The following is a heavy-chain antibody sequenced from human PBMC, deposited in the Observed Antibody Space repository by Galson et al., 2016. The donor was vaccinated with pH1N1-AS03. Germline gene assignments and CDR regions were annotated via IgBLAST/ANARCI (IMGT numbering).Heavy chain of an antibody. D-gene: IGHD6-6*01. J-gene: IGHJ4*02. Sequence: ETLSLTCTVSGGSITNYYWTWIRQPPGKGLEWIGYIYYNGPANYKPSLNSRVTISADTSKKQFFLNLTSVTAADTAVYFCTRGGTYSSSSPAYFGYWGQGTLVTVSS. V-gene: IGHV4-59*01. CDR2: IYYNGPA. CDR1: GGSITNYY. CDR3: TRGGTYSSSSPAYFGY.